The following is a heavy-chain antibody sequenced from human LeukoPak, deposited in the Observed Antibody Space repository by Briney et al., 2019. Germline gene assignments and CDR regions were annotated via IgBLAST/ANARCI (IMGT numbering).Heavy chain of an antibody. D-gene: IGHD3-22*01. Sequence: SETLSLTCTVSGGSISSSSYYWGWIRQPPGKGLEWIGSIYYSGSTYYNPSLKSRVTISVDTSKNQFSLKLSSVTAADTAVYYCARVGYDSSGYYYPDWYFDLWGRGTLVTVSS. CDR2: IYYSGST. CDR1: GGSISSSSYY. CDR3: ARVGYDSSGYYYPDWYFDL. J-gene: IGHJ2*01. V-gene: IGHV4-39*07.